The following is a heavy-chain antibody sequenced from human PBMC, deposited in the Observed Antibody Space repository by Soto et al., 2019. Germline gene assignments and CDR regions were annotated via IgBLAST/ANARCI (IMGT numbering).Heavy chain of an antibody. Sequence: EVQLSESGGGLRQPGGALRLSCAASGYSLINYAMRRVRQTRGKGRERVPGISASGGLKYYADPVRGRFTLSRDKSKTILSLQMANLRDEDTALYYCAREVGAPSGWLDPWGQGTQVTVSS. CDR3: AREVGAPSGWLDP. V-gene: IGHV3-23*01. J-gene: IGHJ5*02. CDR2: ISASGGLK. D-gene: IGHD1-26*01. CDR1: GYSLINYA.